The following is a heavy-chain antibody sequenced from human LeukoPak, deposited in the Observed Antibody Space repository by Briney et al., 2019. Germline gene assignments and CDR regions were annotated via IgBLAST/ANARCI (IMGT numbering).Heavy chain of an antibody. Sequence: GGSLRLSCAASGFTFSDYDMHWVRQAAGKGLEWVSAIGTAGDTYYTGSVKGRFTISRENAKNSLYLQMNSLRAGDTAVHYCARVAKERVGGVYYFDYWGQGTLVTVSS. V-gene: IGHV3-13*01. D-gene: IGHD2-8*02. J-gene: IGHJ4*02. CDR1: GFTFSDYD. CDR2: IGTAGDT. CDR3: ARVAKERVGGVYYFDY.